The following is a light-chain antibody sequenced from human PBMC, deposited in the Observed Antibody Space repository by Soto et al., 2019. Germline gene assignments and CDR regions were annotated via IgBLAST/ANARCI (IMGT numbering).Light chain of an antibody. V-gene: IGKV3-20*01. CDR1: RSVSSSY. J-gene: IGKJ5*01. CDR3: QQYGSSST. CDR2: GAS. Sequence: EIVLTQSPGTLSLSPGERATLSCRASRSVSSSYLAWYQQKPGQAPRLLIYGASSRPTGIPDRFSGSGSGTDFTLTISRLEPEDFAVYYCQQYGSSSTFGQGTRLEIK.